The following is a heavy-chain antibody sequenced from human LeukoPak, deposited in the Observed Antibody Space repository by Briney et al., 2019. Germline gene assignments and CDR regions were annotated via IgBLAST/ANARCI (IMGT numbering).Heavy chain of an antibody. J-gene: IGHJ3*02. D-gene: IGHD6-19*01. CDR1: GGSISSYY. V-gene: IGHV4-4*07. CDR3: ASTREGWYHIDDAFDI. CDR2: IYTSGST. Sequence: SETLSLTCTVSGGSISSYYWSWIRQPAGKGLEWIGRIYTSGSTNYNPSLKSRVTMSVDTSKNQFSLKLISVTAADPAVYYCASTREGWYHIDDAFDIWGQGTMVTVSS.